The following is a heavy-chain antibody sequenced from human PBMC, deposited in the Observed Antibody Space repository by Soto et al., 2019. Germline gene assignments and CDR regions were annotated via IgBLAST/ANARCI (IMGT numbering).Heavy chain of an antibody. J-gene: IGHJ6*02. Sequence: QVQLVQSGAEVKKPGSSVKVSCKASGGTFSSYAISWVRQAPGQGLEWMGGIIPIFGTANYAQKFQGRVTITADESTSTAYMELSSLGSEDTAVYYCARGGGSSSSAAAYYYYYGMDVWGQGTTVTVSS. V-gene: IGHV1-69*01. CDR3: ARGGGSSSSAAAYYYYYGMDV. D-gene: IGHD6-6*01. CDR1: GGTFSSYA. CDR2: IIPIFGTA.